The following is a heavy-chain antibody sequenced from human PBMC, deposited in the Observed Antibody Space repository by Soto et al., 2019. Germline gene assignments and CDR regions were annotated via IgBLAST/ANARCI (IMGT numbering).Heavy chain of an antibody. Sequence: QVQLVQSGAEVKKPGASVKVACKASGITYTTYAIHWVRQAPGQGLEWMGWINTGNGNTRYSQRFQGRVTLTTDTSASTAYMDVSSLTSEDTAVYYCVRAISGYVSWGQGTLITVSS. J-gene: IGHJ5*02. CDR3: VRAISGYVS. CDR1: GITYTTYA. D-gene: IGHD5-12*01. V-gene: IGHV1-3*04. CDR2: INTGNGNT.